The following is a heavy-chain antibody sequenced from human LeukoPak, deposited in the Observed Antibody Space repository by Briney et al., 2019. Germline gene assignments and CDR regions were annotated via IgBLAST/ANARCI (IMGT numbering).Heavy chain of an antibody. CDR2: ISYHGSDK. J-gene: IGHJ4*02. CDR3: PRDYYDSSGHGQHFDL. D-gene: IGHD3-22*01. CDR1: EFTFSIYA. Sequence: PGGSLRLSCAASEFTFSIYAMHWVRQAPGKGLDWVADISYHGSDKYYADSVRGRFTISRDNSRNTLYPQMNSLRAEDTAVYYCPRDYYDSSGHGQHFDLWGQGTLVTVSS. V-gene: IGHV3-30*01.